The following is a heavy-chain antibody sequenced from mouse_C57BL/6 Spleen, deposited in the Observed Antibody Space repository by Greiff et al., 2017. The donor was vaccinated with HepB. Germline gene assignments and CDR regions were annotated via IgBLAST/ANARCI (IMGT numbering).Heavy chain of an antibody. CDR2: ISSGSSTI. CDR1: GFTFSDYG. V-gene: IGHV5-17*01. J-gene: IGHJ2*01. CDR3: AGGITTVVALDY. Sequence: EVQRVESGGGLVKPGGSLKLSCAASGFTFSDYGMHWVRQAPEKGLEWVAYISSGSSTIYYADTVKGRFTISRDNAKNTLFLPMTSLRSEDTAMYYCAGGITTVVALDYWGQGTTLTVSS. D-gene: IGHD1-1*01.